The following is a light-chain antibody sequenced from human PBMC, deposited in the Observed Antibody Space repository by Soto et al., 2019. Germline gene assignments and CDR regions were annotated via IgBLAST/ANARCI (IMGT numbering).Light chain of an antibody. J-gene: IGKJ1*01. V-gene: IGKV1-5*03. CDR2: KAS. CDR1: QSISSW. CDR3: QHYNSYSEA. Sequence: MTQSPATLSVSPGGRATLSCRASQSISSWLAWYQQKPGKAPKLLIYKASTLKSGVPSRFSGSGSGTEFTLTISSLQPDDFATYYCQHYNSYSEAFGQGTKVDIK.